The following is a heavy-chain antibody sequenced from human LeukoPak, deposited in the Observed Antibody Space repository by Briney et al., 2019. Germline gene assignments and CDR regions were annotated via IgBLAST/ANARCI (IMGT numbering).Heavy chain of an antibody. CDR2: ISAYNGNT. Sequence: ASVKVSCKASGYTFTSYGISWVRQAPGQGLEWMGWISAYNGNTSYAQKLQGRVTMTTDTSTCTAYMELRSLRSDDTAVYYCARDIASGGYYSIPFDYWGQGTLVTVSS. J-gene: IGHJ4*02. D-gene: IGHD3-22*01. CDR3: ARDIASGGYYSIPFDY. CDR1: GYTFTSYG. V-gene: IGHV1-18*01.